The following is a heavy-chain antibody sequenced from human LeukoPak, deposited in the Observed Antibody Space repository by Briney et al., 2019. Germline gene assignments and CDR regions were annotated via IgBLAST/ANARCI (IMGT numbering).Heavy chain of an antibody. CDR1: GYTFTSYA. D-gene: IGHD2-15*01. CDR2: INAGNGNT. J-gene: IGHJ4*02. CDR3: ARDRGYCSGGSCLQTYYFDY. Sequence: ASVKVSCKASGYTFTSYAMHWVRQAPGQRLEWMGWINAGNGNTKYSQKFQGRATITRDTSASTAYMELSSLRSEDTAVYYCARDRGYCSGGSCLQTYYFDYWGQGTLVTVSS. V-gene: IGHV1-3*01.